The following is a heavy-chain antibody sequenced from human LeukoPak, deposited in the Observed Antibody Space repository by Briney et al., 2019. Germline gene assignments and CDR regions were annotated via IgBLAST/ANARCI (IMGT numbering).Heavy chain of an antibody. CDR3: ARDDNPDYGDYSTWFDP. V-gene: IGHV1-46*01. D-gene: IGHD4-17*01. J-gene: IGHJ5*02. CDR1: GYTFTSYY. CDR2: INPSGGST. Sequence: ASVKVSCKASGYTFTSYYMHWVRQAPGQGLEWMGMINPSGGSTSYAQKFQGRVTMTRDTSTSTVYMELSSLRSEDTAVYYCARDDNPDYGDYSTWFDPWGQGTLVTVSS.